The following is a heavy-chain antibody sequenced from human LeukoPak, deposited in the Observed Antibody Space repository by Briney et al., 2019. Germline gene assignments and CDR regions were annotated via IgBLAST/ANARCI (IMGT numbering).Heavy chain of an antibody. J-gene: IGHJ3*02. D-gene: IGHD3-3*01. CDR1: GYTFTSYD. Sequence: GASVKVSCKASGYTFTSYDINWVRQATGQGLEWMGWMNPNSGNTGYAQKFQGRVTMTRNTSISTAYMELSSPRSEDTAVYYCARSITIFGVVSHDAFDIWGQGTMVTVSS. V-gene: IGHV1-8*01. CDR3: ARSITIFGVVSHDAFDI. CDR2: MNPNSGNT.